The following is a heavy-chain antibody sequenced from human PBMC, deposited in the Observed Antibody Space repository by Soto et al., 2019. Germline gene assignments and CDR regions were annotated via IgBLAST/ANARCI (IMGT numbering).Heavy chain of an antibody. CDR1: GFSFSNGW. D-gene: IGHD3-16*01. V-gene: IGHV3-15*05. CDR3: TTDAGE. J-gene: IGHJ4*02. CDR2: IKSKTDGETT. Sequence: ELQLVESGGGLVKPGGSLRLSCAASGFSFSNGWMSWVRQAPGKGLEWVGRIKSKTDGETTDYAAPVKGRFTISRDDSRNTLYFQVNSLKIEDTAVSYCTTDAGEWGQGTLVTVSS.